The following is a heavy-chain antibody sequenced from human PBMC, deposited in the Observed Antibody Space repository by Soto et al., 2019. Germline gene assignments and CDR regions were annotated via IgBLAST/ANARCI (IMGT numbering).Heavy chain of an antibody. D-gene: IGHD1-26*01. J-gene: IGHJ4*02. CDR1: GASITFGGYS. CDR3: ARGGGSDSSDY. CDR2: INHLETT. V-gene: IGHV4-30-2*01. Sequence: SETLSLTCPVSGASITFGGYSWSWIRQTPGKGLEWIGYINHLETTFYNPSFESRLTLSIDRAKNQFSLKLHSMSAADRAVYFCARGGGSDSSDYWGQGILVTVSS.